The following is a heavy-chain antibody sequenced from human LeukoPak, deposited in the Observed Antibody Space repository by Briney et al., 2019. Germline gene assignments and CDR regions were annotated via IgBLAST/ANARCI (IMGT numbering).Heavy chain of an antibody. V-gene: IGHV3-7*01. CDR3: ARDSVAAAGNSEYFQH. CDR1: GFTFSSYW. D-gene: IGHD6-13*01. Sequence: PGRSLRLSCSASGFTFSSYWMSWVRQAPGKGLEWVANIKQDGSEKYYVDSVKGRFTISRDNAKNSLYLQMNSLRAEDTAAYYCARDSVAAAGNSEYFQHWGQGTLVTVSS. CDR2: IKQDGSEK. J-gene: IGHJ1*01.